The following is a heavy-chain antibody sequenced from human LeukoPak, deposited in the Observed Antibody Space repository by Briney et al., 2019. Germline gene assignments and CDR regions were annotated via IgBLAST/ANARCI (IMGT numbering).Heavy chain of an antibody. CDR3: ARRGGGSITYFDY. V-gene: IGHV4-39*01. D-gene: IGHD3-10*01. Sequence: GSLRLSCAASGFTFSTYVMSWVRQAPGKGLEWIGSLYYSGSTYYNPSLESRVTISVDTSKNQFSLKLNSVTAADTAVYYCARRGGGSITYFDYWSQGTLVTVSS. CDR2: LYYSGST. J-gene: IGHJ4*02. CDR1: GFTFSTYV.